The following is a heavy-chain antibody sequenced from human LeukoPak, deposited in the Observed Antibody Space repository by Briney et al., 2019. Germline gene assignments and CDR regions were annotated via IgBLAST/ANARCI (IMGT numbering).Heavy chain of an antibody. CDR3: ARDPYGSGSS. Sequence: GGSLRLSCAASGFTFSGYWMNWVRQAPGKGLEWVANINQDGGVKYYVDSVKGRFTISRDNAKNSLYLQMNSLRAEDTAVYYCARDPYGSGSSWGQGTLVTVSS. D-gene: IGHD3-10*01. CDR1: GFTFSGYW. V-gene: IGHV3-7*01. J-gene: IGHJ4*02. CDR2: INQDGGVK.